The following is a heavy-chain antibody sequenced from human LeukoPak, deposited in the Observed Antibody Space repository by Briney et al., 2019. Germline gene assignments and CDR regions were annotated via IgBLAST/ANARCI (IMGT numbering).Heavy chain of an antibody. CDR1: GYTFTGYY. CDR3: ARDGGAMVRGINY. Sequence: ASVKVSCKASGYTFTGYYMHWVRQAPGQGLEWMGWINPNSGGTNYAQKFQGRVTMTRDTSISTAYMELSRLRSDDTAVYYCARDGGAMVRGINYWGQGTLVTVSS. D-gene: IGHD3-10*01. CDR2: INPNSGGT. J-gene: IGHJ4*02. V-gene: IGHV1-2*02.